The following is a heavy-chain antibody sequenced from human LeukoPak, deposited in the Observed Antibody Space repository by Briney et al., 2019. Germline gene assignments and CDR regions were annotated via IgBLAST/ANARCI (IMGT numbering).Heavy chain of an antibody. CDR3: ARDNTVEYQLLMYNWFDP. J-gene: IGHJ5*02. CDR1: GISFSSYW. CDR2: IKQDASER. D-gene: IGHD2-2*01. V-gene: IGHV3-7*01. Sequence: GGSLRLSCAAAGISFSSYWMTWVRQAPGKGLEWVANIKQDASERYYVDSVKGRFTISRDNAKNSLYLQMNSLRAEDTAVYYCARDNTVEYQLLMYNWFDPWGQGTLVTVSS.